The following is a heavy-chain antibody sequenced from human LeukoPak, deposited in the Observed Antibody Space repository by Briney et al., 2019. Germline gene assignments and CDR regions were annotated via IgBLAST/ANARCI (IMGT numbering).Heavy chain of an antibody. Sequence: ASVKVSCKASGGTFSSYAISWVRQAPGQGLEWMGGIIPIFGTANYAQKFQGRVTITTDESTSTAYMELSSPRSEDTAVYYCARGHCSSTSCYSVDYWGQGTLVTVSS. V-gene: IGHV1-69*05. CDR2: IIPIFGTA. J-gene: IGHJ4*02. CDR1: GGTFSSYA. CDR3: ARGHCSSTSCYSVDY. D-gene: IGHD2-2*02.